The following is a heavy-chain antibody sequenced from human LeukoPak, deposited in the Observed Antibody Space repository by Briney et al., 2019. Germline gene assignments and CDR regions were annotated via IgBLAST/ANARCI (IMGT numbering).Heavy chain of an antibody. Sequence: GGSLRLSCVASGFSFSSYGMSWVRQAPGKGLEWVSLISGSGSSTNYADSVKGRFTISRDNPKNTLYLQMNSLRAEDAALYYWAKRGARDGSENKTQYYYYYMDVWGKGTTVTVSS. V-gene: IGHV3-23*01. CDR3: AKRGARDGSENKTQYYYYYMDV. CDR2: ISGSGSST. J-gene: IGHJ6*03. CDR1: GFSFSSYG. D-gene: IGHD3-10*01.